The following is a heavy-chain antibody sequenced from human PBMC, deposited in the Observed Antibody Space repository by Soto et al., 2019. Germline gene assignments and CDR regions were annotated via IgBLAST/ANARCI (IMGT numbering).Heavy chain of an antibody. D-gene: IGHD3-10*01. J-gene: IGHJ6*03. V-gene: IGHV1-69*02. CDR2: IIPILGIA. CDR1: GGTFSSYT. CDR3: ASQAGGHYYYYMDV. Sequence: QVQLVQSGAEVKKPGSSVKVSCKASGGTFSSYTISWVRQAPGQGLEWMGRIIPILGIANYAKKFQGRVTITADKSTSTAYMELSSLRSEDTAVYYCASQAGGHYYYYMDVWGKGTTVTVSS.